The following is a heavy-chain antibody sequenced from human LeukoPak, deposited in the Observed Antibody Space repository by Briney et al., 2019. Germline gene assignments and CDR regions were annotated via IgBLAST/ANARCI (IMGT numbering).Heavy chain of an antibody. Sequence: ASVKVSCKASGYIFTSYYLHWVRQAPGQGLEWMGVINPNGGSTSYAQKLQGRVTVTGDTSTSTVYMELSGLRFEDAAIYYCARTMVRGVNHYFDYWGQGTLVTVSS. V-gene: IGHV1-46*01. CDR2: INPNGGST. D-gene: IGHD3-10*01. CDR3: ARTMVRGVNHYFDY. J-gene: IGHJ4*02. CDR1: GYIFTSYY.